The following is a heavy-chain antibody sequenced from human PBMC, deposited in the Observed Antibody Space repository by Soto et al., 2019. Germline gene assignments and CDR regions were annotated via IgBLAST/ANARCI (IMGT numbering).Heavy chain of an antibody. J-gene: IGHJ4*02. CDR2: IIGSGGST. CDR3: AKFPITMVRGVISCFDY. V-gene: IGHV3-23*01. Sequence: EVQLLESGGGLVQPGGSLRLSCAASGFTFSSYAMSWVRQAPGKGLEWVSAIIGSGGSTYYADSVKGRFTISRDNSKNTLYMQMNSLRAEDTAVYYCAKFPITMVRGVISCFDYWCQGTLVTVSS. CDR1: GFTFSSYA. D-gene: IGHD3-10*01.